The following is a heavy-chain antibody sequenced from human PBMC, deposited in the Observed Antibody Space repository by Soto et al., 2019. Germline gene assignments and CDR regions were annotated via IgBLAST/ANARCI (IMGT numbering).Heavy chain of an antibody. CDR2: IKQDGSEK. CDR1: GFTFSSYW. Sequence: EVQLVESGGGLVQPGGSLRLSCAASGFTFSSYWMSWVRQAPGKGLEWVANIKQDGSEKYYVDSVKGRFTISRDNAKNSLYLQMNSLRADDTAVYYCARDPTSYYYDSSGYYQEGPIDYWGQGTLVTVSS. D-gene: IGHD3-22*01. V-gene: IGHV3-7*03. J-gene: IGHJ4*02. CDR3: ARDPTSYYYDSSGYYQEGPIDY.